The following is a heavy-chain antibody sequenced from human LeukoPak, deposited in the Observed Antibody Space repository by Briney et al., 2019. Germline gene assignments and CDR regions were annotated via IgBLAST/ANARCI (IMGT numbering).Heavy chain of an antibody. Sequence: ASVTVSCKASGYTFTGYYMHWVRQAPGQGLEWMGWINPNSGGTNYAQKFQGRVTMTRDTSISTAYMELSRLRSDDTAVYYCARDSGIAAAGPFDYWGQGTLVTVSS. CDR3: ARDSGIAAAGPFDY. CDR2: INPNSGGT. V-gene: IGHV1-2*02. J-gene: IGHJ4*02. D-gene: IGHD6-13*01. CDR1: GYTFTGYY.